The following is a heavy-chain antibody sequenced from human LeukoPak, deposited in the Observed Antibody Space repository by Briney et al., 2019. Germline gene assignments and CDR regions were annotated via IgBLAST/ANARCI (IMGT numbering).Heavy chain of an antibody. Sequence: GASVKVSCTASGYTFTGYYMHWVRQAPGQGLERMGWINPNSGSTNYAQKFQGRVTMTRDTSISTAYMELSRLRSDDTAVYYRARFGSRMVRGVSWFDPWGQGTLVTVSS. V-gene: IGHV1-2*02. CDR3: ARFGSRMVRGVSWFDP. J-gene: IGHJ5*02. CDR2: INPNSGST. D-gene: IGHD3-10*01. CDR1: GYTFTGYY.